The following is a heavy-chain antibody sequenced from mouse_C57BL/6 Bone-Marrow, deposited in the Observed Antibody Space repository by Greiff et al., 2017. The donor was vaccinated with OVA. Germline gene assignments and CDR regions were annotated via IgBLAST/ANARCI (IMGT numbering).Heavy chain of an antibody. J-gene: IGHJ2*01. CDR3: ARGRDVGY. D-gene: IGHD3-3*01. V-gene: IGHV1-59*01. CDR2: IDPSDSYT. Sequence: QVQLQQPGAELVRPGTSVKLSCKASGYTFTSYWMHWVKQRPGQGLEWIGVIDPSDSYTNYNQKFKGKATLTVDTSSSTAYMQLSSLTSEASAVYYCARGRDVGYWGQGTTLTVSS. CDR1: GYTFTSYW.